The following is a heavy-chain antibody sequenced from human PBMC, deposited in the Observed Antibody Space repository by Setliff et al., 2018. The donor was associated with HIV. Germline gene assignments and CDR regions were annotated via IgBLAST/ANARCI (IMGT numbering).Heavy chain of an antibody. V-gene: IGHV3-64*01. CDR2: MSSNGGST. Sequence: GGSLRLSCAASGFTFSSYAMHWVRQAPGKGLEYVSTMSSNGGSTYYANFVKGRFTISRDNSKNTLYLQMGRLRAEDMAVYYCARSNGQWLKNWFDPWGQGTLVTVSS. CDR3: ARSNGQWLKNWFDP. CDR1: GFTFSSYA. D-gene: IGHD6-19*01. J-gene: IGHJ5*02.